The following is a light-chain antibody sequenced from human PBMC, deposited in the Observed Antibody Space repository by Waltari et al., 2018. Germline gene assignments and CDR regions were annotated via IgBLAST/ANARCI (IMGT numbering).Light chain of an antibody. V-gene: IGLV2-14*03. Sequence: QPALTQPASVSGSPGQSITISCTGTSSDVGGYNYVSWYQQHPGKAPKLMIYDVSNRPSGVSNRFSGSRSGNTASLTISGLHAEDEADYYCSSYTRSSTVVFGGGTKLTVL. CDR2: DVS. CDR3: SSYTRSSTVV. J-gene: IGLJ2*01. CDR1: SSDVGGYNY.